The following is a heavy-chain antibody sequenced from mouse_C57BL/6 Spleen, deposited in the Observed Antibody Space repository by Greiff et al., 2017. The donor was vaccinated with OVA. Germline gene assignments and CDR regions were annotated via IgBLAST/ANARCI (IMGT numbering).Heavy chain of an antibody. CDR1: GFTFSDYG. CDR2: ISSGSSTI. V-gene: IGHV5-17*01. Sequence: EVKLEESGGGLVKPGGSLKLSCAASGFTFSDYGMHWVRQAPEKGLEWVAYISSGSSTIYYADTVKGRFTISRDNAKNTLFLQMTSLRSEDTAMYYCARRTTVVFDYWGQGTTLTVSS. J-gene: IGHJ2*01. D-gene: IGHD1-1*01. CDR3: ARRTTVVFDY.